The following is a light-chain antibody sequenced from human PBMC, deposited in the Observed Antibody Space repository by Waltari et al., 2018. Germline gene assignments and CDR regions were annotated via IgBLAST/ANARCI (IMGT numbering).Light chain of an antibody. CDR1: QSITNW. V-gene: IGKV1-5*03. J-gene: IGKJ1*01. CDR2: KAS. Sequence: DIQMTQSPSTLSASVGDRVTITCRASQSITNWLAWYQQKPGKAPKLLIYKASNLESGVPSRFSGSGSRTEFTLTISSLQPDDFATYYCQQYDNYWTFGQGTKVEIK. CDR3: QQYDNYWT.